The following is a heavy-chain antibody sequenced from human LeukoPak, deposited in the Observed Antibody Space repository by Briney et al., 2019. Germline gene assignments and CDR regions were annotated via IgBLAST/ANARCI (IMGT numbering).Heavy chain of an antibody. CDR3: ARLGIAAAAHYFDY. J-gene: IGHJ4*02. CDR1: GYTFTSYG. D-gene: IGHD6-13*01. V-gene: IGHV1-18*01. CDR2: ISAYNGNT. Sequence: ASVKVSCKASGYTFTSYGISWVRQAPGQGLEWMGWISAYNGNTNYAQKLQGRVTMTTDTSTSTAYMELRSLRSDDTAVYCCARLGIAAAAHYFDYWGQGTLVTVSS.